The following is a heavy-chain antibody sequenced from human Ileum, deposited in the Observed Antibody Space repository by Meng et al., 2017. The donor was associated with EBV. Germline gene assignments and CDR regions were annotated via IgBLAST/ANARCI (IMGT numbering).Heavy chain of an antibody. D-gene: IGHD1-26*01. CDR2: VKSRADGGTI. CDR1: GFACSNAL. V-gene: IGHV3-15*01. CDR3: ATDRPEVGAGEFDY. Sequence: EVQLVGLGGGFDKPCGFFRVSCAASGFACSNALMSWVRQAPGKGLEWVGRVKSRADGGTIDYAAPVKGRFTISRDDSKSTLYLQMNILQNEDTAVYYCATDRPEVGAGEFDYWGQGTLVTVSS. J-gene: IGHJ4*02.